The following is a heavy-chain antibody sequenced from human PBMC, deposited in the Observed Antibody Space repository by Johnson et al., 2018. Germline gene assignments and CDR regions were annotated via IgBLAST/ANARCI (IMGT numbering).Heavy chain of an antibody. CDR3: AKDGTYYGMDV. V-gene: IGHV3-30-3*01. D-gene: IGHD1-1*01. Sequence: VQLVESGGGVVQPGRSLRLSCAASRFTFSSYAMHWVRQAPGKGLEWVALISYDGSNKYYADSVKGRFTISRDNSKNTLYLQMNSLRAEDTALYYCAKDGTYYGMDVWGQGTTVTVSS. CDR2: ISYDGSNK. J-gene: IGHJ6*02. CDR1: RFTFSSYA.